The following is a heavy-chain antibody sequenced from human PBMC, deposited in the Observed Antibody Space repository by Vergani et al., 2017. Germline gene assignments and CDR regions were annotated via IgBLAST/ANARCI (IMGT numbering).Heavy chain of an antibody. D-gene: IGHD5-12*01. Sequence: QVQLVQSGAEVKKPGASVKVSCKASGYTFTSYGISWVRQTPGQGLEWMGWISAYNGNTNYAQKLQGRVTMTTDTSTSTAYMELRSLRSDDTAVYYCARDGGANSGYDYDYYYGMDVWGQGTTVTVSS. CDR1: GYTFTSYG. CDR2: ISAYNGNT. CDR3: ARDGGANSGYDYDYYYGMDV. J-gene: IGHJ6*02. V-gene: IGHV1-18*01.